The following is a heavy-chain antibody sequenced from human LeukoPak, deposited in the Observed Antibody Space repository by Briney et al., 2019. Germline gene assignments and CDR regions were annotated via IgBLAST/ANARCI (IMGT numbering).Heavy chain of an antibody. J-gene: IGHJ5*02. CDR2: IYYSGST. CDR1: GGSISSSGYY. D-gene: IGHD6-13*01. Sequence: SEPLSLTCTVSGGSISSSGYYWGWFRQPPGMGLEWSGSIYYSGSTYYNPSLKSRVTISVDTSKNQFSLKLSSVAAADTAVYYCARDPTAAGKGAWFDPWGQGTLVTVSS. CDR3: ARDPTAAGKGAWFDP. V-gene: IGHV4-39*02.